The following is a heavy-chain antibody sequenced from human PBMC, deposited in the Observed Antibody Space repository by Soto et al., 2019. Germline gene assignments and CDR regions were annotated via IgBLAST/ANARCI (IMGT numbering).Heavy chain of an antibody. D-gene: IGHD5-12*01. CDR3: AKDFLVPRIVATIARSHFDY. CDR2: ISYDGSNK. V-gene: IGHV3-30*18. Sequence: LRLSCAASGFTFSSYGMHWVRQAPGKGLEWVAVISYDGSNKYYADSVKGRFTISRDNSKNTLYLQMNSLRAEDTAVYYCAKDFLVPRIVATIARSHFDYWGQGTLVTVSS. J-gene: IGHJ4*02. CDR1: GFTFSSYG.